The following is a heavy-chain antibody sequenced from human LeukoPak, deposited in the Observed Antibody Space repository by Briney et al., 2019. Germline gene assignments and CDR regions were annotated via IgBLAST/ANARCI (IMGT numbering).Heavy chain of an antibody. Sequence: GASVKVSCKASGYTFTSYYMHWVRQAPGQGLEWMGIINPSDGSTSYAQKFQGRVTMARDMSTSTVYMELSSLRSEDTAVYYCARASPPLGIIDSNYFDYWGQGTLVTVSS. V-gene: IGHV1-46*01. J-gene: IGHJ4*02. D-gene: IGHD3-16*01. CDR1: GYTFTSYY. CDR2: INPSDGST. CDR3: ARASPPLGIIDSNYFDY.